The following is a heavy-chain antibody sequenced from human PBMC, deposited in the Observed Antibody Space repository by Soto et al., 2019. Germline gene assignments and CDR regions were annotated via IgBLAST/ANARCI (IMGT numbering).Heavy chain of an antibody. CDR2: LSYDGSDK. Sequence: QVQLVESGGGVVQPGRSLRLSCVASGFTFSTYGMYWVRQAPGKGLEWVAVLSYDGSDKYYADSVKGRFTISRDNSKNTLYLQMNSLRAEDTAVYYCAKDQSHAFDIWGQGTMVTVPS. V-gene: IGHV3-30*18. CDR1: GFTFSTYG. CDR3: AKDQSHAFDI. J-gene: IGHJ3*02.